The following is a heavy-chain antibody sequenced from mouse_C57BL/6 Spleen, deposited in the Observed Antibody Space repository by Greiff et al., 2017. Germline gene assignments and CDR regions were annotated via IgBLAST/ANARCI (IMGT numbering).Heavy chain of an antibody. V-gene: IGHV1-66*01. CDR1: GYSFTSYY. D-gene: IGHD1-1*01. CDR3: ARYPYYGSRGPYLDY. J-gene: IGHJ2*01. Sequence: QVQLQQSGPELVKPGASVKISCKASGYSFTSYYIHWVKQRPGQGLEWIGWIYPGSGNTKYNEKFKGKATLTADTSSSTAYMQLSSLTSEDSAVYYCARYPYYGSRGPYLDYWGQGTTLTVSS. CDR2: IYPGSGNT.